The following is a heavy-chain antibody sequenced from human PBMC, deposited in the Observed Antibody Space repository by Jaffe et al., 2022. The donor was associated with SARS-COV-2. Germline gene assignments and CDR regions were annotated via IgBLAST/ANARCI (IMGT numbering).Heavy chain of an antibody. D-gene: IGHD2-15*01. CDR3: ARAGYCSGGSCYNTSGWFDY. CDR2: INHSGST. J-gene: IGHJ4*02. Sequence: QVQLQQWGAGLLKPSETLSLTCAVYGGSFSGYYWSWIRQPPGKGLEWIGEINHSGSTNYNPSLKSRVTISVDTSKNQFSLKLSSVTAADTAVYYCARAGYCSGGSCYNTSGWFDYWGQGTLVTVSS. V-gene: IGHV4-34*01. CDR1: GGSFSGYY.